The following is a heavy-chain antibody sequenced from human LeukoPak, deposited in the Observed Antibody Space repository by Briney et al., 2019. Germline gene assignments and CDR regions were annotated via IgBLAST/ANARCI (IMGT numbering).Heavy chain of an antibody. J-gene: IGHJ4*02. D-gene: IGHD6-25*01. CDR1: GYTFTSYG. CDR2: VSAYNGNT. V-gene: IGHV1-18*01. Sequence: AASVKVSCTASGYTFTSYGISWVRQAPGQGLEWMGWVSAYNGNTNYAQKFQGRVTMTTDTPTSTVYMELRSLRSDDTAVYYCGRHDGGSGWPWLGIDYWGQGTLVTVSS. CDR3: GRHDGGSGWPWLGIDY.